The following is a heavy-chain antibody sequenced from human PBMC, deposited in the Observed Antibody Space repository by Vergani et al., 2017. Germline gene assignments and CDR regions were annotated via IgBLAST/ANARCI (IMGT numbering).Heavy chain of an antibody. J-gene: IGHJ4*02. D-gene: IGHD3-22*01. CDR2: ISARYPST. CDR3: ARRSYDTTPYLQGGYDC. CDR1: GFTFSACP. Sequence: EVQLLQSGGGVIQPGGSVRLSCAASGFTFSACPMTWVRQAPGKGLEWFSAISARYPSTYYAASVKGRFTISRDNSKNMLYLQMNSLKAEDTAVYYCARRSYDTTPYLQGGYDCWGQGTLVSVSS. V-gene: IGHV3-23*01.